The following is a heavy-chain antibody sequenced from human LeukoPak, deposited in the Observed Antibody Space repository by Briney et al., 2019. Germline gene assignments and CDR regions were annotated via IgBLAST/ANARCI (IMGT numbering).Heavy chain of an antibody. D-gene: IGHD1-26*01. CDR1: RFTFSNYW. J-gene: IGHJ4*02. CDR2: INQDGSKK. Sequence: GGSLRLSCVASRFTFSNYWMSWVRQAPGKGLEWVANINQDGSKKRYADSMKGRFTISRDNAKESLYLQLNSLRAEDTAVYYCARDDELGFDYWGQGTLVTVSS. CDR3: ARDDELGFDY. V-gene: IGHV3-7*01.